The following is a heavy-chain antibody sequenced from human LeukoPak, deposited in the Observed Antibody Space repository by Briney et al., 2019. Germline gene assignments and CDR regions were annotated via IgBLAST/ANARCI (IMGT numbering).Heavy chain of an antibody. CDR2: INHSGST. V-gene: IGHV4-34*01. CDR3: ARGPVVVPAATFAPSTGFDY. Sequence: SETLSLTCAVYGGSFSGYYWSWIRQPPGKGLEWIGEINHSGSTNYNPSLKSRVTISVDTSKNQFSLKLSSVTAADTAVYYCARGPVVVPAATFAPSTGFDYWGQGTLVTVSS. CDR1: GGSFSGYY. J-gene: IGHJ4*02. D-gene: IGHD2-2*01.